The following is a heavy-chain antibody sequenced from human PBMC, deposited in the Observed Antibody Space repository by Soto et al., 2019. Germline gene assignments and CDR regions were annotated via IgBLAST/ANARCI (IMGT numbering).Heavy chain of an antibody. CDR3: GGDADYGGHRGGMDV. V-gene: IGHV4-31*03. D-gene: IGHD4-17*01. CDR1: GGSVNNANYF. CDR2: IYYSGST. J-gene: IGHJ6*02. Sequence: QVRLEESGPGLVKPSETLSLICSVSGGSVNNANYFWNWIRHHPENGLEWIGYIYYSGSTRYNPSFKTRATYLIGPSKNKFSLRLKFVTVAETAVYFYGGDADYGGHRGGMDVWGRGTTVTVSS.